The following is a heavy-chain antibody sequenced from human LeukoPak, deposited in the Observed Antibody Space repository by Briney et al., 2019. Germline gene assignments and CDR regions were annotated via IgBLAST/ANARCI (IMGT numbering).Heavy chain of an antibody. J-gene: IGHJ4*02. Sequence: GGSLRLSCAVSGFSVSGYWMTWVRQAPGKGLEWVANIKQDGGEKNYVDSVRGRFTISRDNAENSLFLQMNSLRVEDTAVYYCAREWQGGIAAAGTRIEGDYWGQGTLVAVSS. CDR2: IKQDGGEK. V-gene: IGHV3-7*01. CDR3: AREWQGGIAAAGTRIEGDY. D-gene: IGHD6-13*01. CDR1: GFSVSGYW.